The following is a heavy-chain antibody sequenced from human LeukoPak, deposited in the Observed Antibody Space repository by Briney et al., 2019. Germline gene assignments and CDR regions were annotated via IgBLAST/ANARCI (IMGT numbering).Heavy chain of an antibody. D-gene: IGHD5-24*01. Sequence: GGSLRLSCAASGFTFSSYGMHWVRQAPGKGLEWVAVIWYDGSNKYYADSVKGRFTISRDNSKNTLYLQMNSLRAEDTAVYYCARASDPWLQLTWGQGTLVTVSS. CDR3: ARASDPWLQLT. CDR1: GFTFSSYG. V-gene: IGHV3-33*01. CDR2: IWYDGSNK. J-gene: IGHJ5*02.